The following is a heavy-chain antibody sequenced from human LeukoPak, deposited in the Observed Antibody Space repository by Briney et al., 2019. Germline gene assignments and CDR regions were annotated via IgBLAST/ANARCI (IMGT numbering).Heavy chain of an antibody. Sequence: ASVKVSCKASGYTFTSYDINWVRQATGQGLEWMGWMNPNSGNTGYAQKFQGRVTITRNTSISTAYMELSSLRSEDTAVYYCARGRANFGVVIQFDYWGQGTLVTVSS. D-gene: IGHD3-3*01. CDR2: MNPNSGNT. CDR3: ARGRANFGVVIQFDY. CDR1: GYTFTSYD. J-gene: IGHJ4*02. V-gene: IGHV1-8*03.